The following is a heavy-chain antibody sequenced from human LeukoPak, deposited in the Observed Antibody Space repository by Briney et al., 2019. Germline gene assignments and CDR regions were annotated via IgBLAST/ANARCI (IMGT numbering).Heavy chain of an antibody. CDR2: IYYSGST. CDR3: ARGPRFGSRGRIGYFDY. Sequence: SETLSLTCTVSGGSISSYYWSWIRQPPGKGLEWIGYIYYSGSTNYNPSLKSRVTISVDTSKNQFSLKLSSVTAADTAVYYCARGPRFGSRGRIGYFDYWGQGTLVTVSS. D-gene: IGHD3-10*01. CDR1: GGSISSYY. V-gene: IGHV4-59*12. J-gene: IGHJ4*02.